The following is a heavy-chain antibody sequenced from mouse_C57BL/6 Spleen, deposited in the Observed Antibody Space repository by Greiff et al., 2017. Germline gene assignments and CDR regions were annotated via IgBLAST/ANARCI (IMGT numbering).Heavy chain of an antibody. D-gene: IGHD2-9*01. CDR1: GYAFTNYL. CDR2: IKPGSGGT. CDR3: ARSTYYGYDGYFDV. V-gene: IGHV1-54*01. Sequence: QVQLQQSGAELVRPGTSVKVSCKASGYAFTNYLIEWVKQRPGQGLEWIGVIKPGSGGTNYNEKFKGKATLTADKSSSTAYMQLSSLTSEDSAVYFCARSTYYGYDGYFDVWGTGTTVTVSS. J-gene: IGHJ1*03.